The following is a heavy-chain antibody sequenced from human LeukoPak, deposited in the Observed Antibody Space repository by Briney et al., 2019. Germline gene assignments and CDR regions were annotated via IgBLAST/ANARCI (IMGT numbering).Heavy chain of an antibody. J-gene: IGHJ4*02. CDR2: ISGSGGST. CDR3: AKGALSITIFGVVIPDFDY. Sequence: GGSLRLSCAASGFTFSSDAMSWVRQAPGKGLEWVSAISGSGGSTYYADSVKGRFTISRDNSKNTLYLQMNSLRAEDTAVYYCAKGALSITIFGVVIPDFDYWGQGTLVTVSS. CDR1: GFTFSSDA. D-gene: IGHD3-3*01. V-gene: IGHV3-23*01.